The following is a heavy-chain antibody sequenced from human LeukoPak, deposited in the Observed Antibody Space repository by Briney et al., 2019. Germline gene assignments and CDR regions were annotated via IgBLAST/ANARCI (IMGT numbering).Heavy chain of an antibody. CDR1: GALLIELS. CDR3: VTGSSERDYYESHMFYFGDS. V-gene: IGHV1-24*01. J-gene: IGHJ4*02. D-gene: IGHD3-22*01. Sequence: GASVKVSCKISGALLIELSIHWVRQSPGKGLEWMGGFDSEDGKTKAAQNFLDRVSLTEDTSLGTAYMELRSVTSQDTAAYYCVTGSSERDYYESHMFYFGDSWGQGTVVTVSS. CDR2: FDSEDGKT.